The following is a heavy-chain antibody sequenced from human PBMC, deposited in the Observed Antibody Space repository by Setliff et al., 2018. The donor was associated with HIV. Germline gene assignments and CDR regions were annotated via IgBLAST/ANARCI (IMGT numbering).Heavy chain of an antibody. CDR2: INANSGSP. CDR3: ARGLYGDYGGDLNWLDP. Sequence: ASVKVSCKTSGYNFENYAINWVRQAPGQGLEWMGWINANSGSPTYAQAFTGRFLFSVDTAVATAYLQINNLKTEDTAVYLCARGLYGDYGGDLNWLDPWGHGTRVTVSS. CDR1: GYNFENYA. J-gene: IGHJ5*02. V-gene: IGHV7-4-1*02. D-gene: IGHD4-17*01.